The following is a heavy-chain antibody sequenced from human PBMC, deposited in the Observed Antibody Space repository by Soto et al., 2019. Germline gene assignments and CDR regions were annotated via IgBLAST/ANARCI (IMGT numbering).Heavy chain of an antibody. Sequence: QVHLVESGGGVVQPGRSLRLSCAASGLTFSNYAMHWVRQAPGKGLEWVAFISYDGTNRCYPDSVKGRFTISRDNSKKTMYLQMTSLKNEDTAVYYCARESSSKVTTGGGGSAKDYWGQGTLVTVSS. CDR3: ARESSSKVTTGGGGSAKDY. CDR2: ISYDGTNR. D-gene: IGHD4-17*01. CDR1: GLTFSNYA. V-gene: IGHV3-30-3*01. J-gene: IGHJ4*02.